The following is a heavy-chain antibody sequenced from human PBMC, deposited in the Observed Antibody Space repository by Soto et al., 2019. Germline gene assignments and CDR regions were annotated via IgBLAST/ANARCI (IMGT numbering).Heavy chain of an antibody. D-gene: IGHD4-4*01. CDR1: GFTFSDFY. CDR2: ITQSGGKI. J-gene: IGHJ4*02. Sequence: GGSLRLSCAPSGFTFSDFYMSWFRQAPGKGLEWVSYITQSGGKIHYADSVKGRFTISRDNAKNSLYLQMNSLRADDTAVYYCARDYSNSGFDYWGQGTPVTVSS. CDR3: ARDYSNSGFDY. V-gene: IGHV3-11*01.